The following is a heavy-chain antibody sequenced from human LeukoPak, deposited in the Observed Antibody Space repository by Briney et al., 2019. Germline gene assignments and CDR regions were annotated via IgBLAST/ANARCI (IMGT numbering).Heavy chain of an antibody. CDR2: IGTYNGNT. CDR1: GYTFTTYG. V-gene: IGHV1-18*01. Sequence: GASVKVSCKASGYTFTTYGISWVRQAPGQGLEWMGWIGTYNGNTNYAQQFQGRVTMTTDTPMSTTYMELRSLRSDDTAVYYCARDLIAVRPGWFDPWGQGSLVTVSS. J-gene: IGHJ5*02. D-gene: IGHD6-6*01. CDR3: ARDLIAVRPGWFDP.